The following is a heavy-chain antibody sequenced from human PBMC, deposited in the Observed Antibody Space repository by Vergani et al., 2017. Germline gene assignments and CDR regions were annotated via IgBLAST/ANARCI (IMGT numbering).Heavy chain of an antibody. CDR2: IDPSDSYT. CDR3: ARRRGYSGYDHRAFDI. Sequence: EVQLVQSGAEVKKPGESLRISCKGSGYSFTSYWISWVRQMPGKGLEWMGRIDPSDSYTNYSPSFQGHVTISADKSISTAYLQWSSLKASDTAMYYCARRRGYSGYDHRAFDIWGQGTMVTVSS. V-gene: IGHV5-10-1*03. CDR1: GYSFTSYW. D-gene: IGHD5-12*01. J-gene: IGHJ3*02.